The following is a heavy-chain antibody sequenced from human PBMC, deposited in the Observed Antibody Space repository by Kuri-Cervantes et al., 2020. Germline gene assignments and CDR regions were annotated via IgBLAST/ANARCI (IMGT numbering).Heavy chain of an antibody. V-gene: IGHV4-59*01. CDR2: IYYSGNT. CDR1: GDSMSNYY. Sequence: SETLSLTCTVSGDSMSNYYWNWFRQPPGKGLEWIGYIYYSGNTNYNPSLKSRVTISVDTSKNQFSLKLSSVTAADTAVYYCARVDCSGTSCQSWGNPSDYWGLGILVTVSS. D-gene: IGHD2-15*01. CDR3: ARVDCSGTSCQSWGNPSDY. J-gene: IGHJ4*02.